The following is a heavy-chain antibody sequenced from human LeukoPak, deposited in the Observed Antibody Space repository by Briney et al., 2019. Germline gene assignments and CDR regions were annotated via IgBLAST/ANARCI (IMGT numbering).Heavy chain of an antibody. Sequence: SETLSLTCTVSGGSISSSSYYWGWIRQPPGTGLEWIGSIYYSGSTYYNPSLKSRVTISVDTSKNQFSLKLSSVTAADTAVYYCARDLFIVGATHDAFDIWGQGTMVTVSS. J-gene: IGHJ3*02. CDR2: IYYSGST. V-gene: IGHV4-39*07. CDR3: ARDLFIVGATHDAFDI. D-gene: IGHD1-26*01. CDR1: GGSISSSSYY.